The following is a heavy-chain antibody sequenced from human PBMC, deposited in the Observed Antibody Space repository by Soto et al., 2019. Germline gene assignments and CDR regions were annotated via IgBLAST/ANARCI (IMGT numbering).Heavy chain of an antibody. V-gene: IGHV3-48*03. Sequence: PGGSLRLSCAASGFTFSSYEMNWVRQAPGKGLEWLSYISGSGTIILYADSVKGRFTISRDNSKNTLFLQMNSLRAEDTAVYYCARFYSGSYYYFDYWGQGTLVTVSS. J-gene: IGHJ4*02. D-gene: IGHD1-26*01. CDR1: GFTFSSYE. CDR2: ISGSGTII. CDR3: ARFYSGSYYYFDY.